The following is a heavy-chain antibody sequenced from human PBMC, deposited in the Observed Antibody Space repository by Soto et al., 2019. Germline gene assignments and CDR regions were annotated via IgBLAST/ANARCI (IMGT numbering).Heavy chain of an antibody. V-gene: IGHV4-31*03. D-gene: IGHD3-22*01. Sequence: SETLSLTCTVSGGSISSGGYYWSWIRQHPGKGLEWIGYIYYSGSTYYNPSLKSRVTISVDTSKNQFSLKLSSVSAADTAVYYCATNTPRYYDSSGYHNWFDPWGQGTLVTVSS. J-gene: IGHJ5*02. CDR2: IYYSGST. CDR1: GGSISSGGYY. CDR3: ATNTPRYYDSSGYHNWFDP.